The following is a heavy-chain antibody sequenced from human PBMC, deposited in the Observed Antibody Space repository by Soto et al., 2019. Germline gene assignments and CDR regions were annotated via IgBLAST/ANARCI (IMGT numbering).Heavy chain of an antibody. D-gene: IGHD4-4*01. J-gene: IGHJ6*02. CDR3: ARGGEMITTFHYYGMDV. CDR1: GYTFTSYY. CDR2: INPSGGST. V-gene: IGHV1-46*01. Sequence: QVQLVQSGAEVKKPGASVKVSCKASGYTFTSYYMHWVRQAPGQGLEWMGIINPSGGSTSYAQKFQGRVTMTRDTSTSTVYMELSSLRSEDTAVYYCARGGEMITTFHYYGMDVWGQGTTVTVSS.